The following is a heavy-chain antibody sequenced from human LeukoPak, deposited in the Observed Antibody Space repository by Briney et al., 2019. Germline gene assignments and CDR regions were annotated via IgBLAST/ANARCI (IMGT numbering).Heavy chain of an antibody. Sequence: IPSETLSLTCAVYGGSFSGYYWSWIRQPPGKGLEWIGYIYYSGSTNYNPSLKSRVTISVDTSKNQFSLKLSSVTAADTAVYYCARKSADSSGWTFDYWGQGTLVTVSS. CDR2: IYYSGST. J-gene: IGHJ4*02. V-gene: IGHV4-59*01. D-gene: IGHD6-19*01. CDR3: ARKSADSSGWTFDY. CDR1: GGSFSGYY.